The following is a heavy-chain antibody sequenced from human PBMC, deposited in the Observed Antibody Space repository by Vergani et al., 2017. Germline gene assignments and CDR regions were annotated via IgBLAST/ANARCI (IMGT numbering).Heavy chain of an antibody. D-gene: IGHD2-15*01. J-gene: IGHJ4*02. CDR2: IYHSGST. Sequence: QLQLQESGSGLVKPSQTLSLTCAVSGGSISSGGYSWSWIRQPPGKGLEWIGYIYHSGSTYYNPSLKSRVTISVDRSKNQFSLKLSSVTAADTAVYYCARGAYCSGGSCLRGFDYWGQGTLVTVSS. CDR3: ARGAYCSGGSCLRGFDY. V-gene: IGHV4-30-2*01. CDR1: GGSISSGGYS.